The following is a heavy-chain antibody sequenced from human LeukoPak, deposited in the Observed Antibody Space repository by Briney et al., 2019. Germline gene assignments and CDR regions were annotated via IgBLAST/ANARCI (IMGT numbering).Heavy chain of an antibody. Sequence: NHGESLKISCKGSGYSFTSYWIGWVRQMPGKGLEWMGIIYPGDSDTRYSPSFQGQVTISADKSISTAYLQWSSLKASDTAMYYCARQRSGSYFPDLYDYWGQGTLVTVSS. CDR1: GYSFTSYW. D-gene: IGHD1-26*01. CDR3: ARQRSGSYFPDLYDY. CDR2: IYPGDSDT. J-gene: IGHJ4*02. V-gene: IGHV5-51*01.